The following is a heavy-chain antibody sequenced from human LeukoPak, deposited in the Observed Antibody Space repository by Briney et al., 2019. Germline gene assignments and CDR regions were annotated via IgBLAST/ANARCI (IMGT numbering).Heavy chain of an antibody. CDR1: GGSISRDY. Sequence: PSETLSLTCTVSGGSISRDYWSWIRQPPGKGLEWIGYIYYTGSTNYNPSLKSRVTISVDTSKNQFSLKLSSVTAADTAVYYCARDRPGGSSLDYWGQGTLVTVSS. V-gene: IGHV4-59*01. D-gene: IGHD6-13*01. CDR3: ARDRPGGSSLDY. J-gene: IGHJ4*02. CDR2: IYYTGST.